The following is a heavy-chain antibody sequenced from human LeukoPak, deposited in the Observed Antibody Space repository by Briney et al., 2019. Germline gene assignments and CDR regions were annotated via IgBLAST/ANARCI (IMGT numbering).Heavy chain of an antibody. CDR2: IYYSGKN. V-gene: IGHV4-59*01. CDR3: ARYSGYEPYNWFGP. J-gene: IGHJ5*02. Sequence: SETLSLTCTVSGGSISNYYWTWIRQPPGKGLEWIGYIYYSGKNNYNPSLKSRVTISVDTSKNQFSLKMSSVTAADTAVYYCARYSGYEPYNWFGPWGQGTLVTVSS. D-gene: IGHD5-12*01. CDR1: GGSISNYY.